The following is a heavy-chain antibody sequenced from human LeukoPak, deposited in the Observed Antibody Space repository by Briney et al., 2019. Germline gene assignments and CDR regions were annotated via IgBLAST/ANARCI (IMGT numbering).Heavy chain of an antibody. J-gene: IGHJ3*02. CDR1: SGSTSSYY. Sequence: PSETLSLTCTVSSGSTSSYYWSWIRQPPGKGLEWIGYMYYNRSTNYNPSLKSRVTISVDTSKNQFSLKLSSVTAADTAVYYCARGGGYFLIDAFDIWGLGTMVTVSS. CDR2: MYYNRST. CDR3: ARGGGYFLIDAFDI. V-gene: IGHV4-59*01. D-gene: IGHD3-22*01.